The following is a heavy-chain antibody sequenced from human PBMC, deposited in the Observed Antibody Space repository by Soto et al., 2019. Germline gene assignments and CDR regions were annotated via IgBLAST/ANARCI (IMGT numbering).Heavy chain of an antibody. CDR2: IYSDGST. Sequence: VGSLRLSCAASGFIVSSNYMSWVRQAPGKGLEWVSVIYSDGSTHYTDSVKDRFIISRDISKNTLYLQMNSLRAEDTAVYYCARARYDSSGYYFDYWGQGALVTVPQ. CDR1: GFIVSSNY. D-gene: IGHD3-22*01. V-gene: IGHV3-53*01. CDR3: ARARYDSSGYYFDY. J-gene: IGHJ4*02.